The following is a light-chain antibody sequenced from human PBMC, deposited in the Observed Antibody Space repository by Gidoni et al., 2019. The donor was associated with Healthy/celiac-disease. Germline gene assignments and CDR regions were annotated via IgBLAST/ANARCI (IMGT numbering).Light chain of an antibody. CDR2: SNN. J-gene: IGLJ2*01. Sequence: QSVLTQPPSASRTPGQRVTISCSGSSSNIGSNTVNWYQQLPVTAPKLLIYSNNQRPSGFPDRFPGSKSGTSAYLAISGLQSEDEADYYGAAWDDSLNGHVVFGGGTKLTVL. CDR3: AAWDDSLNGHVV. CDR1: SSNIGSNT. V-gene: IGLV1-44*01.